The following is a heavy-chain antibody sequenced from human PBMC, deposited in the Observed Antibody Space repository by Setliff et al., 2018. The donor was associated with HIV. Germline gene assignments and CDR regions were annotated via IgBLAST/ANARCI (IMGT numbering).Heavy chain of an antibody. D-gene: IGHD2-8*01. CDR1: GGSVDSRDYY. J-gene: IGHJ3*02. V-gene: IGHV4-39*01. CDR2: ILYGGTT. CDR3: ARPTTGLGGGAAFDI. Sequence: PSETLSLTCAVSGGSVDSRDYYWGWIRQPPGKGLEWIGNILYGGTTYYTPSLKSRVSISVYTSRNQFSLRLNSVTAADTAVYYCARPTTGLGGGAAFDIWGQGTMVTVSS.